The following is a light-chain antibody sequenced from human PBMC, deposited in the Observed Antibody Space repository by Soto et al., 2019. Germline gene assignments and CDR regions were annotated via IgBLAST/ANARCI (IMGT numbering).Light chain of an antibody. J-gene: IGLJ1*01. CDR2: SNN. CDR3: AAWDDSLNGYV. V-gene: IGLV1-44*01. CDR1: SSNIGSNT. Sequence: QSVLTQPPSASGTPGQRVTISCSGGSSNIGSNTVNWYQQLPGTAPKLLIYSNNQRPSGVPDRFSGSKSGTSASLAISGLQSDDEDDYYCAAWDDSLNGYVFGTGTKVTVL.